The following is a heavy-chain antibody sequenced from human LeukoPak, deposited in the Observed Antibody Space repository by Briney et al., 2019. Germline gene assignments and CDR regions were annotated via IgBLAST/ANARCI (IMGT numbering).Heavy chain of an antibody. CDR1: GGSISSYY. J-gene: IGHJ3*02. V-gene: IGHV4-59*01. D-gene: IGHD2-21*01. Sequence: SETLSLTCTVSGGSISSYYWSWIRQPPGKGLEWIGYIYYSGSTNYNPSLKSRVTISVDTSKNQFSLKLSSVTAADTAVYYCARNCGGDCHDAFDIWGQGTMVTVSS. CDR3: ARNCGGDCHDAFDI. CDR2: IYYSGST.